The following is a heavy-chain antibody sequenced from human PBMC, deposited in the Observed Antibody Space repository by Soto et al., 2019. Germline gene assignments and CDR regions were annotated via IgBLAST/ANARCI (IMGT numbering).Heavy chain of an antibody. D-gene: IGHD2-2*01. Sequence: GASVKVSCKASGYTFTSYGISWVRQAPGQGLEWMGWISAYNGNTNYAQKLQGRVTMTTDTSTSTAYMELRSLRSDDTAVYYCARFESRCWRSTRCSLSGWFDPWGQGTLVTVSS. CDR1: GYTFTSYG. V-gene: IGHV1-18*01. CDR2: ISAYNGNT. CDR3: ARFESRCWRSTRCSLSGWFDP. J-gene: IGHJ5*02.